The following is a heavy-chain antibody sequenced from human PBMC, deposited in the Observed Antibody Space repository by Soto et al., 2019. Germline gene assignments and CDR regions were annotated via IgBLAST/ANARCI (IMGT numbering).Heavy chain of an antibody. J-gene: IGHJ4*02. CDR3: AKRPRALLTFDY. D-gene: IGHD1-26*01. Sequence: EVQLVDSGGGLVQPGGSLSLSCAASGFIFSNYVMSWVRQATGKGLEWVSSISGSGGTSYYADSVKARFTISRDNSKNTRYLQMNSLRAEDTAIYYCAKRPRALLTFDYWGQGTLVTVSS. CDR1: GFIFSNYV. V-gene: IGHV3-23*04. CDR2: ISGSGGTS.